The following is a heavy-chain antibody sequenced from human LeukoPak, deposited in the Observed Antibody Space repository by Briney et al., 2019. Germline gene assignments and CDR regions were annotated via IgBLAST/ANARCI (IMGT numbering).Heavy chain of an antibody. Sequence: GGSLRLSCAASGFTFSNYEMNWVRQAPGKGLEWLSYISYTGSNKYYADSVKGRFTISRDNAKNSLYLQMNSLRAEDTAVYFCARVFVGENFDYWGQGTLVTVSS. CDR1: GFTFSNYE. D-gene: IGHD3-10*02. J-gene: IGHJ4*02. CDR3: ARVFVGENFDY. CDR2: ISYTGSNK. V-gene: IGHV3-48*03.